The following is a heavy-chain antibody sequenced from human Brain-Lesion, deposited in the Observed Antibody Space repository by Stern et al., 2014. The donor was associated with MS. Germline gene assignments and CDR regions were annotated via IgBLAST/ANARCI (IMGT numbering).Heavy chain of an antibody. V-gene: IGHV4-39*01. CDR2: IYSSGST. CDR3: ARTGDDFGDYSLSY. J-gene: IGHJ4*02. Sequence: VQLVESGPGLVKPSETLSLTCTVSGGSINTNNYYWGWIRQPPGKGLEWIGNIYSSGSTFYSPSLKSQVTMSVDPSKNHFSLKLSSVTAADTAVYYCARTGDDFGDYSLSYWGQGTLVTVSS. D-gene: IGHD4-17*01. CDR1: GGSINTNNYY.